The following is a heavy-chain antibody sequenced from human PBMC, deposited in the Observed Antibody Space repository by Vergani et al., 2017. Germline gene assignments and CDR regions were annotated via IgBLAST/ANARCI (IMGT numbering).Heavy chain of an antibody. CDR2: ISGSGGSK. CDR3: AKANPRNSGYDYLYYYHAMDV. V-gene: IGHV3-23*01. D-gene: IGHD5-12*01. J-gene: IGHJ6*04. CDR1: GFTFNHYA. Sequence: DVQLLESGGDLVQPGGSLRLSCAASGFTFNHYAVNWVRQAPGEGLEWVSGISGSGGSKYYAGSVKGRFTISRDRSKNTLYLQMNSLSAGDTAVYYCAKANPRNSGYDYLYYYHAMDVWGKGTTVTVSS.